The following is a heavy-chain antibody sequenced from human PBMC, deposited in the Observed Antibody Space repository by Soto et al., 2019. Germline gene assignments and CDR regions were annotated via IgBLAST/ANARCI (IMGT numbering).Heavy chain of an antibody. Sequence: SETLSLTCTVSGGSISSGGYYWNWIRQHPGKGLEWIGYIYYSGSTYYNPSLKSRVTISVDTSKNQFSLKLSSATAADTAVYYCARGHDSSAYWFDPWGQGTLVTVS. CDR3: ARGHDSSAYWFDP. CDR2: IYYSGST. V-gene: IGHV4-31*03. J-gene: IGHJ5*02. D-gene: IGHD3-22*01. CDR1: GGSISSGGYY.